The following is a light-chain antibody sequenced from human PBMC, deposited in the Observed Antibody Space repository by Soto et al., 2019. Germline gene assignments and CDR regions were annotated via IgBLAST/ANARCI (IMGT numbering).Light chain of an antibody. CDR3: QQYKSSST. V-gene: IGKV1-5*03. CDR1: QSVTIY. CDR2: KAS. J-gene: IGKJ1*01. Sequence: DIQMTQSPSTLSASLGDRVTITCRASQSVTIYLAWYQQRPGKAPNLLINKASSLQSEVPSRFSGSGSGTELTLTITSLQPDDFGVYYCQQYKSSSTFGQGTKVDIK.